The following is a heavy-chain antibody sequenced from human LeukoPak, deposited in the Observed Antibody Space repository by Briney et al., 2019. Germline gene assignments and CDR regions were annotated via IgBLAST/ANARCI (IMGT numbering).Heavy chain of an antibody. D-gene: IGHD2-15*01. J-gene: IGHJ6*03. V-gene: IGHV1-2*02. CDR1: GYTFTGYY. CDR3: ARDRDCSGGSCYPYYYYYYMDV. CDR2: INPNSGGT. Sequence: ASVKVSCKASGYTFTGYYMHWVRQAPGQGLEWMGWINPNSGGTNYAQKFQGRVTMTRDTSISTAYMELSRLRSDDTAVYYCARDRDCSGGSCYPYYYYYYMDVWGKGTTVTISS.